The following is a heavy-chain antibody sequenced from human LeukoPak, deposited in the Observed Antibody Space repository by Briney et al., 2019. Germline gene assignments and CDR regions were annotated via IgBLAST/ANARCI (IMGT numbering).Heavy chain of an antibody. J-gene: IGHJ4*02. CDR3: ARGVYYYHSGGYYDFDY. Sequence: ASVKVSCKTSGDTFTNYWVHWVRQAPGQGLQWMGFINAGGGATAYAQNFQGRVTMTRDTSSSTVYLDLSSLRSEDTAVYYCARGVYYYHSGGYYDFDYWGQGTLVTVSS. D-gene: IGHD3-22*01. CDR2: INAGGGAT. CDR1: GDTFTNYW. V-gene: IGHV1-46*01.